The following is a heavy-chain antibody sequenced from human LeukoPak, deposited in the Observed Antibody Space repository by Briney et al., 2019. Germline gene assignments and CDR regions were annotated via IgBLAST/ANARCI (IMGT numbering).Heavy chain of an antibody. CDR1: GGSFSGYY. D-gene: IGHD6-19*01. Sequence: PSETLSLTCAVYGGSFSGYYWSWIRQPPGKGLEWIGEINHSGSTNYNPSLKSRVTISVDTSKNQFSLKLSSVTAADTAVYYCAKQVAVAANEAFDIWGQGTMFTVSS. CDR2: INHSGST. V-gene: IGHV4-34*01. CDR3: AKQVAVAANEAFDI. J-gene: IGHJ3*02.